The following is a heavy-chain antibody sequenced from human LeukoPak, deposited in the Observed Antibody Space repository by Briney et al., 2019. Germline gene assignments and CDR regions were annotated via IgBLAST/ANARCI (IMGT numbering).Heavy chain of an antibody. Sequence: GASVKVSCKASGYTFTGYYMHWARQAPGQGLEWMGGIIPIFGIANYAQKFQGRVTITADESTSTAYMELSSLRSEDTAVYYCARSRSIFWSGSYYYYGMDVWGQGTTVTVSS. CDR2: IIPIFGIA. J-gene: IGHJ6*02. CDR1: GYTFTGYY. V-gene: IGHV1-69*13. CDR3: ARSRSIFWSGSYYYYGMDV. D-gene: IGHD3-3*01.